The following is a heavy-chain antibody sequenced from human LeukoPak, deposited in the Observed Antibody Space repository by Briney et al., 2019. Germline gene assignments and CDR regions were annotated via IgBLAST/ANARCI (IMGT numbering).Heavy chain of an antibody. CDR3: ARVYYASWSGQPLSQHWLDP. J-gene: IGHJ5*02. CDR2: IRSTGSST. CDR1: GFTFRDYY. D-gene: IGHD3-3*01. Sequence: GGSLRLSCTASGFTFRDYYVTWIRQAPGKGLEWVSYIRSTGSSTAYADSVKGRLAISRDSAKNSLYLQMNGLRVEDTAIYYCARVYYASWSGQPLSQHWLDPWGQGTLVTVSS. V-gene: IGHV3-11*04.